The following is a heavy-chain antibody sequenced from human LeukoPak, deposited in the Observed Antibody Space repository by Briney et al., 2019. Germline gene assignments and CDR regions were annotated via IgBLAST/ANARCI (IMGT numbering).Heavy chain of an antibody. CDR2: ISSSGSTI. CDR3: SSLYSGYDQVDY. J-gene: IGHJ4*02. CDR1: GFTFSSYE. D-gene: IGHD5-12*01. Sequence: GGSLRLSCAASGFTFSSYEMNWVRQAPGKGLEWVSYISSSGSTIYYADSVKGRFTISRDNAKNSLYLQMNSLRAEDTAVYYCSSLYSGYDQVDYWGQGTLVTVSS. V-gene: IGHV3-48*03.